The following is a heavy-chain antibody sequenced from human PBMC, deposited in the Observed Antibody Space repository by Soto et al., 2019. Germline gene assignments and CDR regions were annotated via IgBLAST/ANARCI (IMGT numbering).Heavy chain of an antibody. CDR1: GYTFTSYA. V-gene: IGHV1-3*01. CDR3: ARDRYGIAAEYNWFDP. D-gene: IGHD6-13*01. Sequence: GASVKVSCKASGYTFTSYAMHWVRQAPGQRLEWMGWINAGNGNTKYSQKFQGRVTITRDTSASTAYMELSSLRSEDTAVYYCARDRYGIAAEYNWFDPWGQGTLVTVSS. CDR2: INAGNGNT. J-gene: IGHJ5*02.